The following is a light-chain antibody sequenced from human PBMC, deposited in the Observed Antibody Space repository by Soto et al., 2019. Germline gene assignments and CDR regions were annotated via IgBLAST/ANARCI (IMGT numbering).Light chain of an antibody. Sequence: EVVLTQSPDTLSLSPGERATLSCRASQGVSSYLAWYQQKPGQAPRLLIYDASNRATGIPDRFSGSGSGTEFTLTISSLQPDDFATYYCQQYNSYSFGQGTKVDIK. V-gene: IGKV3D-11*01. CDR3: QQYNSYS. CDR2: DAS. CDR1: QGVSSY. J-gene: IGKJ1*01.